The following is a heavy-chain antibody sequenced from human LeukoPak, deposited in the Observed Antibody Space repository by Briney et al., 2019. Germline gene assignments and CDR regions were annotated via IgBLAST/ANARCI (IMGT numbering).Heavy chain of an antibody. Sequence: PGGSLRLSCAASGNYWMHWVRQTPGKGLVWVSRINSGGSGTSYAASVEGRFTISRDNVKNTLYLQMDSLRAEDTAVYYCATSLGPLTEYWGQGTLVTVSS. J-gene: IGHJ4*02. CDR3: ATSLGPLTEY. CDR2: INSGGSGT. D-gene: IGHD7-27*01. CDR1: GNYW. V-gene: IGHV3-74*01.